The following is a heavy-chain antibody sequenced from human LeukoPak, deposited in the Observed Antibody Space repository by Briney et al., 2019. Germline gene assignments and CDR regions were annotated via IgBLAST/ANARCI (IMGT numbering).Heavy chain of an antibody. CDR2: INTGMGNT. Sequence: ASVKVSCKASGYTFTSYAMHWVRQAPGQRLEWMGWINTGMGNTKYSQKFQGRVTITRDTSASTVYMELSSLRSEDTAVYHCARQLDYWGQGTLVTVSS. D-gene: IGHD2-2*01. CDR1: GYTFTSYA. V-gene: IGHV1-3*04. J-gene: IGHJ4*02. CDR3: ARQLDY.